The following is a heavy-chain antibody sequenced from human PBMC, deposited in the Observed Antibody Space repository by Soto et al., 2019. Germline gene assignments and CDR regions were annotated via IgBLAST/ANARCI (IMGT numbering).Heavy chain of an antibody. Sequence: SETLSLTCTVSGGSISSYYWSWIRQPPGKGLEWIGYIYYSGSTNYNPSLKSRVTISVDTSKNQFSLKLSSVTAADTAVYYCARGGVRGVDGPWGQGTLVTVSS. CDR3: ARGGVRGVDGP. V-gene: IGHV4-59*01. J-gene: IGHJ5*02. CDR1: GGSISSYY. CDR2: IYYSGST. D-gene: IGHD3-10*01.